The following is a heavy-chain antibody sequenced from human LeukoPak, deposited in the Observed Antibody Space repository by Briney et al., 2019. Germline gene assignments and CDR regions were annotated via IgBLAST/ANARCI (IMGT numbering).Heavy chain of an antibody. J-gene: IGHJ6*02. D-gene: IGHD6-6*01. CDR2: IYSGGST. Sequence: GGSLRLSCAASGFTVSSNYMSWVRQAPGKRLEWVSVIYSGGSTYYADSVKGRFTISRDNSKNTLYLQMNSLRAEDTAVYYCARDSIEYSSSSLYYYGMDVWGQGTTVTVSS. CDR3: ARDSIEYSSSSLYYYGMDV. V-gene: IGHV3-66*01. CDR1: GFTVSSNY.